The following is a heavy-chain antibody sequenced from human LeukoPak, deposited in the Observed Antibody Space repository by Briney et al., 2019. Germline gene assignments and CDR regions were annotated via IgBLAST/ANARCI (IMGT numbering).Heavy chain of an antibody. CDR1: GFTFDDYA. J-gene: IGHJ5*02. Sequence: GRSLRLSCAASGFTFDDYAMHWVRQAPGKGLEWVSGISWNSGSIGYADSVKGRFTISRDNAKNSLYLQMNSLRAEDTALYYCAKGSLYGDCNWFDPWGQGTLVTVSS. CDR2: ISWNSGSI. D-gene: IGHD4-17*01. V-gene: IGHV3-9*01. CDR3: AKGSLYGDCNWFDP.